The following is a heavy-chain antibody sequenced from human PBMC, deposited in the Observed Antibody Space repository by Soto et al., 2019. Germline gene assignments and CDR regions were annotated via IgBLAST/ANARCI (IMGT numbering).Heavy chain of an antibody. J-gene: IGHJ4*02. CDR2: IIPIFGTA. V-gene: IGHV1-69*13. D-gene: IGHD1-26*01. Sequence: GASVKVSCKAAGGTFSSYAISWVRQAPGQGLEWMGGIIPIFGTANYAQKVQGRVTSAADESTSTAYMELSRLRSEDTAVYYCAREIGGVGATSSGYWGQGTLGTVS. CDR1: GGTFSSYA. CDR3: AREIGGVGATSSGY.